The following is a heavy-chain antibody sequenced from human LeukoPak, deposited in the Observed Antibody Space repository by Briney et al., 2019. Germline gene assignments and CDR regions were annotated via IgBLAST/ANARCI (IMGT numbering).Heavy chain of an antibody. CDR2: ISYDGSNK. CDR1: GFTFSSYA. Sequence: GGSLRLSCAASGFTFSSYAMHWVRQAPGKGLEWVAVISYDGSNKYYADSVKGRFTISRDNSKNTLYLQMNSLRAEDTAVYYCAGPPGRVAGPPDYWGQGTLVTVSS. V-gene: IGHV3-30-3*01. D-gene: IGHD6-19*01. J-gene: IGHJ4*02. CDR3: AGPPGRVAGPPDY.